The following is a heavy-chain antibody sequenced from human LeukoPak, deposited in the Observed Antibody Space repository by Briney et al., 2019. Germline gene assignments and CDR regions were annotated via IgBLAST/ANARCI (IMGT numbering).Heavy chain of an antibody. CDR3: ARADERWLQFWDY. D-gene: IGHD5-24*01. Sequence: GGSLRLSCAASGFTVSSNYMSWVRQAPGKGLEWVSVIYSGGSTYYADSVKGRFTISRDNAKNSLYLQMNSLRAEDTAVYYCARADERWLQFWDYWGQGTLVTVSS. CDR1: GFTVSSNY. CDR2: IYSGGST. V-gene: IGHV3-53*01. J-gene: IGHJ4*02.